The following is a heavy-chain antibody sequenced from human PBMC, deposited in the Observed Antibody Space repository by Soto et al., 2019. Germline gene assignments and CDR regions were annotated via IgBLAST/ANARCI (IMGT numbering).Heavy chain of an antibody. J-gene: IGHJ4*02. CDR1: GFTFGSFQ. CDR2: ISGSGDTI. Sequence: PGGSLRLSCEASGFTFGSFQMNWVRQAPGRGLEWISHISGSGDTIYYADSVKGRFTISRDNAKDSLALHMNSLRAEDTGVYFCARETAYGVLVAGGYFGLWGQGTQVTVS. CDR3: ARETAYGVLVAGGYFGL. V-gene: IGHV3-48*03. D-gene: IGHD4-17*01.